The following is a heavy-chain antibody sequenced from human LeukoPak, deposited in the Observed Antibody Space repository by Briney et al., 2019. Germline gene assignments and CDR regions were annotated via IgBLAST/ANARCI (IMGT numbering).Heavy chain of an antibody. CDR3: ASFPDYGDSPFGY. V-gene: IGHV4-59*01. CDR1: GGSISSYY. J-gene: IGHJ4*02. CDR2: IYYSGST. Sequence: SETLSLTCTVSGGSISSYYWSWIRQPPGKGLEWIGYIYYSGSTNYNPSLKSRVTISVDTSKNQFSLKLSSVTAADTAVYYCASFPDYGDSPFGYWGQGTLVTVSS. D-gene: IGHD4-17*01.